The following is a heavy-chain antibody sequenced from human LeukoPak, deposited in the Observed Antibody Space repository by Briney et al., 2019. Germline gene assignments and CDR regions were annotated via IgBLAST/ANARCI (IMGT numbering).Heavy chain of an antibody. D-gene: IGHD3-22*01. CDR3: ARHSSRGHYYDFDF. V-gene: IGHV1-69*02. J-gene: IGHJ4*02. Sequence: SVKVSCKAPGDTLITHYISWVRQTPGQGLEWVGRIVPVIGVATYAQSLQGRVIITADRSTNTAYMELSSLRFEDSAVYFCARHSSRGHYYDFDFWGQGSLVTVSS. CDR1: GDTLITHY. CDR2: IVPVIGVA.